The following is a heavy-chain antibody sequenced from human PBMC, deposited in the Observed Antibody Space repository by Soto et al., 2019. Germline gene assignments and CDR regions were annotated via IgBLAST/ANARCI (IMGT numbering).Heavy chain of an antibody. D-gene: IGHD4-17*01. CDR1: GGSISSYY. J-gene: IGHJ5*02. V-gene: IGHV4-4*07. CDR2: IYTSGST. CDR3: ARDLSYDYGDYNWFDP. Sequence: ETLSLTCTVSGGSISSYYWSWIRQPAGKGLEWIGRIYTSGSTNYNPSLKSRVTMSVDTSKNQFSLKLSSVTAADTAVYYCARDLSYDYGDYNWFDPWGQGTLVTVSS.